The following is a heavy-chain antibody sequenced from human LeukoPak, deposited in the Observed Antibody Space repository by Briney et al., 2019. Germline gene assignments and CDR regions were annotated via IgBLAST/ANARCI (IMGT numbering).Heavy chain of an antibody. D-gene: IGHD4-11*01. CDR2: ISSSSSYI. V-gene: IGHV3-21*01. J-gene: IGHJ5*02. CDR1: EFTFSSYS. Sequence: GGSLRLSCAASEFTFSSYSMNWVRQAPGKGLEWVSSISSSSSYIYYADSVKGRFTISRDNAKNSLYLQMNSLRAEDTAVYYCARDPHDYIGPWGQGTLVTVSS. CDR3: ARDPHDYIGP.